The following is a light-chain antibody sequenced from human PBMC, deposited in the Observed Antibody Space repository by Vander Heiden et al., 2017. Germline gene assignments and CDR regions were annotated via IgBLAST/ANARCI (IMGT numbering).Light chain of an antibody. CDR2: KVS. V-gene: IGKV2-30*01. CDR1: QRLVYSYGNTY. J-gene: IGKJ5*01. Sequence: DVVMMQSPFYLPGTLGQQASIYYRSSQRLVYSYGNTYLNWCHQRPGQSPRRLIFKVSNRDSGVPDRFSGSWSCTDFTLKIRRVEAEDVGVYYCMQGTHWPITFGQGTRLAIK. CDR3: MQGTHWPIT.